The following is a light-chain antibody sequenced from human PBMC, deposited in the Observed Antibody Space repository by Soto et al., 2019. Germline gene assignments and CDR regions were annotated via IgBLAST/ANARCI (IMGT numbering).Light chain of an antibody. Sequence: DIQMTQSPSTLSASVRDRVTITCRASQSIGSWLAWYQQKPGKAPKLLIYKASSLESGVPSRFSGSGSGTEFTLTISSLQPDDFATYYCQQYNSYPWTFGQGTKVEIK. CDR2: KAS. J-gene: IGKJ1*01. CDR1: QSIGSW. V-gene: IGKV1-5*03. CDR3: QQYNSYPWT.